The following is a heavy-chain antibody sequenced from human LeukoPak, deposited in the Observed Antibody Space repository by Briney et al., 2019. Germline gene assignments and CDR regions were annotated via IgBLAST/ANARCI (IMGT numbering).Heavy chain of an antibody. CDR2: VIPIFGTA. CDR3: ATGTPHYYDSSGYFLSGFDY. CDR1: GGTFSSYA. Sequence: SVKVSCKASGGTFSSYAISWVRQAPGQGLEWMGGVIPIFGTANYAQKFQGRVTITADESTSTAYMELSSLRSEDTAVYYCATGTPHYYDSSGYFLSGFDYWGQGTLVTVST. V-gene: IGHV1-69*13. J-gene: IGHJ4*02. D-gene: IGHD3-22*01.